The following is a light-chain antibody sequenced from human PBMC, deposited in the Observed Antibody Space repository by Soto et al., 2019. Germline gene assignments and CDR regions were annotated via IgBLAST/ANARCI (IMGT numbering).Light chain of an antibody. CDR3: SSYTGLTTLV. CDR2: EVT. J-gene: IGLJ3*02. V-gene: IGLV2-14*01. Sequence: QSVLTQPASVSGSPGQSITISCTGTSSDIGTYNFVSWYQQHPGKAPKLIIYEVTNRPSGVSNRFSGSKSGNTASLTISGLQTEDEADYFCSSYTGLTTLVFGGGTKLTVL. CDR1: SSDIGTYNF.